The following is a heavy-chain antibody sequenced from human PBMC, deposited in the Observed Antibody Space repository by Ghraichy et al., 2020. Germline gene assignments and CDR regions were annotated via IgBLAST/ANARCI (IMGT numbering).Heavy chain of an antibody. CDR1: GGSFSGYY. V-gene: IGHV4-34*01. Sequence: SETLSLTCAVYGGSFSGYYWSWIRQPPGKGLEWIGEINHSGSTNYNPSLKSRVTISVDTSKNQFSLKLSSVTAADTAVYYCARAPYSSGPYYYYYGMDVWGQGTTVTVSS. D-gene: IGHD6-19*01. CDR3: ARAPYSSGPYYYYYGMDV. J-gene: IGHJ6*02. CDR2: INHSGST.